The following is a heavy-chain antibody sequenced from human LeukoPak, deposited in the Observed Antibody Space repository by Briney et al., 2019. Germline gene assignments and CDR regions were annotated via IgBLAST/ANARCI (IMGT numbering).Heavy chain of an antibody. CDR3: TRHQWWLAPRNFDY. V-gene: IGHV4-39*01. D-gene: IGHD2-8*01. CDR2: IYHSGST. J-gene: IGHJ4*02. Sequence: PSETLSLTCTVYGDSISSTGYDWGWIRQAPGKGLEWIGTIYHSGSTYYNPSLKSRVTISVDTSKNQFSLTLSSVTAADMAVYYCTRHQWWLAPRNFDYWGQGTLVTVSS. CDR1: GDSISSTGYD.